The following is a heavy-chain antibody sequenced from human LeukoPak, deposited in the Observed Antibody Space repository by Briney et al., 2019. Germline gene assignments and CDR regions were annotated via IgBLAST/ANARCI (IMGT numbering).Heavy chain of an antibody. CDR1: GFTFDDYA. CDR3: AKDLAAATPYGMDV. J-gene: IGHJ6*02. V-gene: IGHV3-9*01. Sequence: GRSLRLSCAASGFTFDDYAMHWVRQAPGKGLEWVSGISWNSGSIGYADSVKDRFTISRDNAKNSLYLQMNSLRAEDTALYYCAKDLAAATPYGMDVWGQGTTVTVSS. CDR2: ISWNSGSI. D-gene: IGHD6-13*01.